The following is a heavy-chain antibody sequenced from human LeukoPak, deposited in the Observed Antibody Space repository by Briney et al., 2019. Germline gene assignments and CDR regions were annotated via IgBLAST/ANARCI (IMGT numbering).Heavy chain of an antibody. D-gene: IGHD4-17*01. CDR1: GFTFDDYA. CDR2: ISWNSGSI. V-gene: IGHV3-9*01. CDR3: AKDQSTYGAIDC. Sequence: GGSLRLSCAASGFTFDDYAIHWVRQAPGKGLEWVSGISWNSGSIGYADSVKGRFTISRDNAKNSLYLQMNSLRAEDSALYYCAKDQSTYGAIDCWGQGTLVTVSS. J-gene: IGHJ4*02.